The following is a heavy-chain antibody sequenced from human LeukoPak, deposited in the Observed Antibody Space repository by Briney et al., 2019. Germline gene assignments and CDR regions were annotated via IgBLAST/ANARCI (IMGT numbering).Heavy chain of an antibody. V-gene: IGHV4-34*01. D-gene: IGHD2-2*02. Sequence: PSETLSLTCAVYGGSFSGYYWSWIRQPPGKGLEWIGEINHSGSTNYNPSLKSRVTISVDTSKNQFSLKLSSVTAADTAVYYCARSSYMYQLLYGGGGYFDYWGQGTLVTVSS. CDR2: INHSGST. CDR1: GGSFSGYY. CDR3: ARSSYMYQLLYGGGGYFDY. J-gene: IGHJ4*02.